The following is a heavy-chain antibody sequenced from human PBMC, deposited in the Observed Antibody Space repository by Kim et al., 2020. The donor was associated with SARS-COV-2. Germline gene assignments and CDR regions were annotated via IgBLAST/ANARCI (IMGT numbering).Heavy chain of an antibody. CDR1: GASITGSDHY. CDR3: TRGGSAGDYDVLNGFYNALNWFDP. Sequence: SETLSLTCAVTGASITGSDHYWGWIRQPPGKGLEWIGVIDDSGSTYSSPSLMDRVTISVDTSKNQFSLKLSSVTAADTAAYYCTRGGSAGDYDVLNGFYNALNWFDPWGQGTLVTVSS. CDR2: IDDSGST. V-gene: IGHV4-39*01. J-gene: IGHJ5*02. D-gene: IGHD3-9*01.